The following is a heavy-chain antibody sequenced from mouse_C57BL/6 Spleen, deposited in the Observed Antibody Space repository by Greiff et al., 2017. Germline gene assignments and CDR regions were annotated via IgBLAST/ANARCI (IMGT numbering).Heavy chain of an antibody. CDR3: ARLGLPASYYAMDD. J-gene: IGHJ4*01. Sequence: QVQLQQSGAELVRPGSSVKLSCKASGYTFTSYWMHWVKQRPIQGLEWIGNIDPSDSEPHYNQKFKDKATLTVDKSSSTAYMQLSSLTSEDSAVYYCARLGLPASYYAMDDWGQGTSVTVSS. CDR1: GYTFTSYW. CDR2: IDPSDSEP. V-gene: IGHV1-52*01. D-gene: IGHD3-1*01.